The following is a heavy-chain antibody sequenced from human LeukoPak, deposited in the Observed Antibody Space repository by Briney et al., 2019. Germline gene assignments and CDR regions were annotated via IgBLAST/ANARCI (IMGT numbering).Heavy chain of an antibody. J-gene: IGHJ4*02. D-gene: IGHD2-15*01. V-gene: IGHV3-23*01. CDR2: INDGGDST. Sequence: GGSLRLSCAASGFTFSSYAMSWVRQAPGKELDWVSVINDGGDSTYYAGSVKGRFTISRDNSKNTLYLQMNSLRAEDTAVYYCAKSTGGSCYSGSGYWGQGTLVTVSS. CDR3: AKSTGGSCYSGSGY. CDR1: GFTFSSYA.